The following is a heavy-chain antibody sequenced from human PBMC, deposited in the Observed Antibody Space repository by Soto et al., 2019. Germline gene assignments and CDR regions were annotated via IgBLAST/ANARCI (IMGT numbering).Heavy chain of an antibody. CDR3: AGGGWMVVAAYDY. D-gene: IGHD2-15*01. J-gene: IGHJ4*02. CDR1: GGSISSGGYY. Sequence: QVQLQESGPGLVKPSQTLSLTCTVSGGSISSGGYYWSWIRQHPGKGLEWIGYIYYSRSTYYNPSLSSRVNLWVAMSKNQCSRKLCSVTAAETAVYYCAGGGWMVVAAYDYWGQGTLVTVSS. V-gene: IGHV4-31*03. CDR2: IYYSRST.